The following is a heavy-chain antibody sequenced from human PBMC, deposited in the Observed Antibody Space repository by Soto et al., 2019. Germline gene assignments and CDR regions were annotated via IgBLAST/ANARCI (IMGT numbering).Heavy chain of an antibody. D-gene: IGHD6-19*01. V-gene: IGHV1-69*13. Sequence: AVKVSCKASGCTFSSYAISWVRQAPGQGLEWMGGIIPIFGTANYAQKFQGRVTITADESTSTAYMELSSLRSEDTAVYYCARDGPSSGWYYFDYWGQGTLVTVSS. CDR3: ARDGPSSGWYYFDY. CDR1: GCTFSSYA. CDR2: IIPIFGTA. J-gene: IGHJ4*02.